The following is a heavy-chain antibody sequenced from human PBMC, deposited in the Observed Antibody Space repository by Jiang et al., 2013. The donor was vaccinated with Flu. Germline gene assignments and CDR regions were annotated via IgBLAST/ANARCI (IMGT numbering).Heavy chain of an antibody. Sequence: SAYNGNTNYAQKLQGRVTMTTDTSTSTAYMELRSLRSDDTAVYYCARGPIWSGYQNYYYYYGMDVWGQGTTVTVSS. J-gene: IGHJ6*02. CDR2: SAYNGNT. V-gene: IGHV1-18*01. D-gene: IGHD3-3*01. CDR3: ARGPIWSGYQNYYYYYGMDV.